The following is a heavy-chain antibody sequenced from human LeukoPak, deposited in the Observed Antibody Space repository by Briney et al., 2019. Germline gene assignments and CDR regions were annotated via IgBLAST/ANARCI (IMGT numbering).Heavy chain of an antibody. CDR1: GDSISSYY. J-gene: IGHJ6*02. V-gene: IGHV4-59*01. Sequence: SETLSLTCTVSGDSISSYYWSWIRQPPGKGLEWIGYIYYSGSTNYNPSLKSRVTISVDTSKNQFSLKLSSVTAADTAVYYCARNREGYYGMDVWGQGTTVTVSS. CDR2: IYYSGST. CDR3: ARNREGYYGMDV.